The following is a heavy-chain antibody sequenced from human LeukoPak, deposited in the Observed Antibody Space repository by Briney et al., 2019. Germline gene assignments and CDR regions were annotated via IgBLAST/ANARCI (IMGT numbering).Heavy chain of an antibody. J-gene: IGHJ4*02. Sequence: GGSLTLSCAASGFTFSSYWNLGVRRAPGEGRVWVSRINTDGSSTNYADSVKGRFTISRDNAKNTLYLQMNSLRAEDTAVYDCARTLNWAFDLWGQGTLVTVSS. V-gene: IGHV3-74*01. D-gene: IGHD7-27*01. CDR3: ARTLNWAFDL. CDR1: GFTFSSYW. CDR2: INTDGSST.